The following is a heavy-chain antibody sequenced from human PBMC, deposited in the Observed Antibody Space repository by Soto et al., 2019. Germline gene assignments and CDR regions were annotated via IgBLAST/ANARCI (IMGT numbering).Heavy chain of an antibody. Sequence: GGSLRLSCAASGFTFSTYSMNWVRQAPGKGLEWVSYISSSSNTRYYADSVKGRFTVSRDNAKNSLYLQMNSLRAEDTAVYYCAKAPRPETYYDFWSGYYTGMEETGGMDVWGQGTTVTVSS. CDR1: GFTFSTYS. D-gene: IGHD3-3*01. CDR2: ISSSSNTR. V-gene: IGHV3-48*01. J-gene: IGHJ6*02. CDR3: AKAPRPETYYDFWSGYYTGMEETGGMDV.